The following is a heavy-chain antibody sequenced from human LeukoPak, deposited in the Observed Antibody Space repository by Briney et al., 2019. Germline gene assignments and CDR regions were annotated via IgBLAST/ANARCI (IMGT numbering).Heavy chain of an antibody. CDR1: GCTFNCYC. J-gene: IGHJ4*02. Sequence: GGSLRLSCAATGCTFNCYCMTWVGQAAWNGLELVADIKQDGSDKYYAGSVKGRFTISRDNAKNSLYLQMNSLRAEDTAVYFCARYNSAWKTDDYWGQGTLVTVSS. CDR2: IKQDGSDK. D-gene: IGHD6-19*01. CDR3: ARYNSAWKTDDY. V-gene: IGHV3-7*03.